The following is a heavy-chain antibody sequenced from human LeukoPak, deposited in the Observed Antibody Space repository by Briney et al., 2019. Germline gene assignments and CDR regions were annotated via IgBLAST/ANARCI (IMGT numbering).Heavy chain of an antibody. D-gene: IGHD3-10*01. V-gene: IGHV1-69*13. J-gene: IGHJ5*02. CDR3: ARAPFNRITMVRGVIGWFDP. Sequence: SVKVSCKASGGTFSSYAISWVRQAPGQGLEWMGGIIPIFGAANYAQKFQGRVTITADESTSTAYLELSSLRSEDTAVYYCARAPFNRITMVRGVIGWFDPWGQGTLVTVSS. CDR2: IIPIFGAA. CDR1: GGTFSSYA.